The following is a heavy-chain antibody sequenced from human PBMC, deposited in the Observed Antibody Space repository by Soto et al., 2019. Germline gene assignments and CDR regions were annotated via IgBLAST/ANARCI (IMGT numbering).Heavy chain of an antibody. J-gene: IGHJ4*02. Sequence: QVQLQQWGAGLLKPSESLSLNCAVNGGSLSGYYWSWIRKPPGKGLEWIGEIKDGGSTNYSPSLRGRATISSDTSNTQFSLGLNSVTAADTGVYYCARGQEGVVATHWDQGALVTVSS. CDR2: IKDGGST. CDR3: ARGQEGVVATH. V-gene: IGHV4-34*01. CDR1: GGSLSGYY. D-gene: IGHD5-12*01.